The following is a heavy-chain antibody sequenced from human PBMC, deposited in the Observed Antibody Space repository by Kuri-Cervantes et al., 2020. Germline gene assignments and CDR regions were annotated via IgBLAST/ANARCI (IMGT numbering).Heavy chain of an antibody. CDR2: ISAYNSNT. Sequence: ASVKVSCKASGYTFTSYGISWVRQAPGQGLEWMGWISAYNSNTNYAQKLQGRVTMTTDTSTSTAYMELRSLRSDDTAVYYCARRAAYRHRCYFDYWGQGTLVTVSS. D-gene: IGHD1-26*01. V-gene: IGHV1-18*01. CDR3: ARRAAYRHRCYFDY. J-gene: IGHJ4*02. CDR1: GYTFTSYG.